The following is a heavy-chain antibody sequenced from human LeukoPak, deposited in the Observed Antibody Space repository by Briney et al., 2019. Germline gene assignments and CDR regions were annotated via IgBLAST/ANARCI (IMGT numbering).Heavy chain of an antibody. Sequence: SETLSLTCAVSGDSICSGGYFWSWIRQPPGKGLEWIGYIYYSGSTYYNPSLKSRATISVDTSKNQFSLKLSSVTAADTAVYYCARGTSGVDYFDYWGQGTMVTVSS. V-gene: IGHV4-30-4*07. CDR3: ARGTSGVDYFDY. CDR1: GDSICSGGYF. J-gene: IGHJ4*02. CDR2: IYYSGST. D-gene: IGHD3-3*01.